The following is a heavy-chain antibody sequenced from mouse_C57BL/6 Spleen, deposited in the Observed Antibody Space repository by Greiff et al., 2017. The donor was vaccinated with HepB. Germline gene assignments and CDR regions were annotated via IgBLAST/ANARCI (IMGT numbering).Heavy chain of an antibody. D-gene: IGHD1-1*01. V-gene: IGHV1-80*01. CDR2: IYPGDGDT. CDR3: ARYENLYYGSSSFDY. Sequence: VKLQQSGAELVKPGASVKISCKASGYAFSSYWMNWVKQRPGKGLEWIGQIYPGDGDTNYNGKFKGKATLTADKSSSTAYMQRSSLTSEDSAVYFCARYENLYYGSSSFDYWGQGTTLTVSS. CDR1: GYAFSSYW. J-gene: IGHJ2*01.